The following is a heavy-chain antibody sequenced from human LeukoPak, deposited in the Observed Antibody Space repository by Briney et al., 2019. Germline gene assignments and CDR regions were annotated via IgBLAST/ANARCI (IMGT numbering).Heavy chain of an antibody. CDR2: INHSGST. CDR1: GGSFSGYY. Sequence: SETLSLTCAVYGGSFSGYYWSWIRQPPGKGLEWIGEINHSGSTNYSPSLKSRVTISVDTSKNQFSLKLSSVTAADTAVYYCARAPSLLAAAGNDAFDIWGQGTMVTVSS. V-gene: IGHV4-34*01. J-gene: IGHJ3*02. D-gene: IGHD6-13*01. CDR3: ARAPSLLAAAGNDAFDI.